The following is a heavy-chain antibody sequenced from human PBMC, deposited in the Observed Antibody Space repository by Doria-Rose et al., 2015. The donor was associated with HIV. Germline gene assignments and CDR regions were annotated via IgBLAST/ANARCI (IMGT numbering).Heavy chain of an antibody. V-gene: IGHV2-26*01. D-gene: IGHD6-13*01. J-gene: IGHJ4*02. CDR2: ILSDDER. CDR3: ARIKSSRWYHKYYFDF. Sequence: SGPVLVKPTGTLTLTCTVSGVSLSSPGMGVSWIRQPPGKALEWLANILSDDERSYKTSLESRLTISRGTSKSQVVLTMTDMDPVDTATYYCARIKSSRWYHKYYFDFWGQGTLVIVSA. CDR1: GVSLSSPGMG.